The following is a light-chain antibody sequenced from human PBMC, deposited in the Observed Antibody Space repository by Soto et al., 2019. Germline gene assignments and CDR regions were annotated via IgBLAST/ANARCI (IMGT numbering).Light chain of an antibody. CDR2: GAS. J-gene: IGKJ1*01. CDR3: QQYKYRWT. Sequence: EIVMTQSPATLSVSPGERATLSCRASQSVSSNLAWYQQKPGQAPRLLIYGASTRATGIPARFSGSGSGTEFTLTISSLQSEDFAVYYCQQYKYRWTFCQGTRVDIK. V-gene: IGKV3-15*01. CDR1: QSVSSN.